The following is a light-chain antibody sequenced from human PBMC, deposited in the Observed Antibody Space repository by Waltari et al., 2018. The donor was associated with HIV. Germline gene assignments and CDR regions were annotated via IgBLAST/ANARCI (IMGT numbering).Light chain of an antibody. Sequence: SVLTQPPSTSGTPGQKVTISCSGSTPNIGSNFVYWYQQFPGTAPKLLIYRNNERPSGVPDRFSGSKSGISASLAITGLRSEDEADYYCAAWDVSLSGWVFGGGTKLTVL. CDR1: TPNIGSNF. CDR3: AAWDVSLSGWV. CDR2: RNN. J-gene: IGLJ3*02. V-gene: IGLV1-47*01.